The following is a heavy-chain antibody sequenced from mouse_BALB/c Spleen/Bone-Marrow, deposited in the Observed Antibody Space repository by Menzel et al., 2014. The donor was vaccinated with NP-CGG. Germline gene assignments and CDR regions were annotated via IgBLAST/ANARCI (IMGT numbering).Heavy chain of an antibody. J-gene: IGHJ3*01. CDR3: ASGMTTGWFVY. Sequence: VKLQESGAELVRPGASVKLSCETSGYIFTSYWIHWVKQRSGQGLEWIARIYPGSGSTYYNEKFEGKATLTADKSSSTAYMQLSSLKSEDSAVYFCASGMTTGWFVYWGQGTLVTVSA. CDR1: GYIFTSYW. V-gene: IGHV1-76*01. D-gene: IGHD2-4*01. CDR2: IYPGSGST.